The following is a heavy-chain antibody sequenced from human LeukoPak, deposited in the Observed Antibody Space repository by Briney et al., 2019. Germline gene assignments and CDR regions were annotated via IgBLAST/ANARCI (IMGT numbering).Heavy chain of an antibody. CDR1: GGSFSGYY. J-gene: IGHJ4*02. V-gene: IGHV4-34*01. Sequence: PSETLSLTCAVYGGSFSGYYWSWIRQPPGKGLEWIGEINHSGSTNYNPSLKSRVTISVDTSKNQFSLKLSSVTAADTAVYYCAREMGAGYSSGWYDYWGQGTLVTVSS. CDR3: AREMGAGYSSGWYDY. D-gene: IGHD6-19*01. CDR2: INHSGST.